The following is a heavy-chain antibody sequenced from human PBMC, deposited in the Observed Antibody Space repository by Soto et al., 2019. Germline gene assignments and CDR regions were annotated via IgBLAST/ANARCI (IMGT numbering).Heavy chain of an antibody. Sequence: GGSLGLSCAASGFIFGTYAMNWVRQAPGKGLEWVSSMSTSGVSTYYADSVKGRFTISGDNSKNTLYLQMNGLRAEDTATYYCAKDRYCSGGICPPDYWGQGTLVTVSS. D-gene: IGHD2-15*01. V-gene: IGHV3-23*01. CDR1: GFIFGTYA. CDR2: MSTSGVST. J-gene: IGHJ4*02. CDR3: AKDRYCSGGICPPDY.